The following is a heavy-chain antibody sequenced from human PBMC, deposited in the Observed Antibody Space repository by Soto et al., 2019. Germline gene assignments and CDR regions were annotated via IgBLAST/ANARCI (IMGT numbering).Heavy chain of an antibody. V-gene: IGHV3-30-3*01. Sequence: SLILSCAASGFTFSSYAMHWVRHAPGEGLEWVAVISFHGTNKNYADSVKGRFTISRDNSNNTVFLEMNSLRPEDTAMYYCARDGRAYSGQDSLDFWGQGXPVTVYS. CDR2: ISFHGTNK. CDR3: ARDGRAYSGQDSLDF. D-gene: IGHD5-12*01. CDR1: GFTFSSYA. J-gene: IGHJ4*02.